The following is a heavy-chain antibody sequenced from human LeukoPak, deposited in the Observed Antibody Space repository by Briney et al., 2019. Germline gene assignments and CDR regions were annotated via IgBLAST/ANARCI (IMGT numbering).Heavy chain of an antibody. V-gene: IGHV3-23*01. D-gene: IGHD4-17*01. J-gene: IGHJ4*02. Sequence: GGSLRLSCAASGFTFSSYAMSWVRQAPGKGLEWVSAISGSGGSTYYADSVKGRFTISRDNSKNTPYLQMNSLRAEDTAVYYCAKDLHSYGDYVVDYWGQGTLVTVSS. CDR1: GFTFSSYA. CDR2: ISGSGGST. CDR3: AKDLHSYGDYVVDY.